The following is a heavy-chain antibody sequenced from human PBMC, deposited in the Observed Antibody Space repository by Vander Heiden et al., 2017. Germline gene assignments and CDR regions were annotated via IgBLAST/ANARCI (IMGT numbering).Heavy chain of an antibody. D-gene: IGHD5-12*01. J-gene: IGHJ4*02. CDR3: ARARDGYLADYFDY. V-gene: IGHV4-39*01. CDR1: GAFISNNYYY. Sequence: QLQLQESGPGLVKPSETLSLTCEVSGAFISNNYYYWGWIRQPPGKGLEWIGNIYYSGTAFYNPSLKSRVTISVDTSTNQLSLRLRSVTAADTAVYYCARARDGYLADYFDYWGQGSLVTVSS. CDR2: IYYSGTA.